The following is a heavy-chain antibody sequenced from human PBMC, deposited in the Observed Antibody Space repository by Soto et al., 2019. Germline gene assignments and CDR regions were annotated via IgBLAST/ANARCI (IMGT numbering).Heavy chain of an antibody. Sequence: GASVKVSCKASGYTFTSYAMHWVRQAPGQRLEWMGWINAGNGNTKYSQKFQGRVTITRDTSASTAYMELSSLRSEDTAVYYCARDGLYCGGDCYHFWYFDLWGRGTLVTVSS. V-gene: IGHV1-3*01. J-gene: IGHJ2*01. CDR1: GYTFTSYA. CDR2: INAGNGNT. D-gene: IGHD2-21*02. CDR3: ARDGLYCGGDCYHFWYFDL.